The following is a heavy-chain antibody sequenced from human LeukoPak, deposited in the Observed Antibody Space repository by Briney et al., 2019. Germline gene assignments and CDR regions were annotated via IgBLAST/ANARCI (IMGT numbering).Heavy chain of an antibody. J-gene: IGHJ4*02. Sequence: PSETLSLTCTVSSGSISSGSYHWTWIRQPAGKRLEWLGRIDSSGSTNYNPSLKSRITISIDTSKNQFSLKLTSVTAADTALYYCAREGRQDYVYFDHWGQGSLVTVSS. V-gene: IGHV4-61*02. D-gene: IGHD4-17*01. CDR2: IDSSGST. CDR1: SGSISSGSYH. CDR3: AREGRQDYVYFDH.